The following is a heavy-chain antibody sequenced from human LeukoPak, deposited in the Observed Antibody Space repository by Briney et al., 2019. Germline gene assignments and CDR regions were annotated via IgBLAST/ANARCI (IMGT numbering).Heavy chain of an antibody. Sequence: GGSLRPSCAASGFTFSNYYMNWIRQAPGKGLEWVSYISTSGTTIYYADSVKGRFTISRDNAKNSLYLQMNSLRAEDTAVYLCASDSGYGGYDYWGQGTLVTVSS. CDR3: ASDSGYGGYDY. D-gene: IGHD5-12*01. CDR1: GFTFSNYY. CDR2: ISTSGTTI. V-gene: IGHV3-11*01. J-gene: IGHJ4*02.